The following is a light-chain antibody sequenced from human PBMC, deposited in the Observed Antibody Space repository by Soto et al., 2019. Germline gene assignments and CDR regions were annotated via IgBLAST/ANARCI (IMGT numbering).Light chain of an antibody. V-gene: IGLV1-36*01. CDR3: AAWDDSLGSGV. J-gene: IGLJ1*01. Sequence: QSVLTQPPSVSEAPRQRVTISCSGSSSNIGNNAVNWYQQLPGKAPKLLIYYDDLLPSGVSDRFSGSKSGTSASLAISGLQSEDEADYYCAAWDDSLGSGVSGTGTKVTVL. CDR1: SSNIGNNA. CDR2: YDD.